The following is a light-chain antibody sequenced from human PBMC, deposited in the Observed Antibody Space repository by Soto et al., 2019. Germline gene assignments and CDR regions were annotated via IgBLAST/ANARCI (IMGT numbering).Light chain of an antibody. V-gene: IGLV2-11*01. Sequence: QSALTQPRSVSGSPGQSVTIACTGTSGNVGGYNYVSWYQQHPGEAPKLMIHDVTERPSGVPDRFSGSKSGNTASLTISGLQDEDEADYYCCSYAGSYTFLFGGGTKLTVL. J-gene: IGLJ2*01. CDR1: SGNVGGYNY. CDR2: DVT. CDR3: CSYAGSYTFL.